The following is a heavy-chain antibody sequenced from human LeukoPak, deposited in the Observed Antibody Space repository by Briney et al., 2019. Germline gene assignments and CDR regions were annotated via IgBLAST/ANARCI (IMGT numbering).Heavy chain of an antibody. Sequence: GGSLRLSCAATGLSVSSNFMSGVRQAPGKGLEWVSVIYGGGSTYYADSVKGRFTISRDTPKNTLYLQMNSLRVEDTAVYYCASWPVGWYGEDSWGQGTLVTVSS. CDR1: GLSVSSNF. J-gene: IGHJ4*02. V-gene: IGHV3-53*01. D-gene: IGHD6-19*01. CDR2: IYGGGST. CDR3: ASWPVGWYGEDS.